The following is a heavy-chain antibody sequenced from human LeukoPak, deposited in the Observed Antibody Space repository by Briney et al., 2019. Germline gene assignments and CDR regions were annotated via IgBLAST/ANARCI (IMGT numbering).Heavy chain of an antibody. V-gene: IGHV1-18*01. J-gene: IGHJ4*02. CDR3: AREVSTLFDY. D-gene: IGHD5/OR15-5a*01. CDR2: ISTYNGNT. CDR1: GYTFTKYG. Sequence: ASVKVSCKASGYTFTKYGITGVRQAPGQGLEWMGWISTYNGNTNYAQKLQGRVTMTTDTSTSTAYMELRSLRSDDTAVYYCAREVSTLFDYWGQGTLVTVSS.